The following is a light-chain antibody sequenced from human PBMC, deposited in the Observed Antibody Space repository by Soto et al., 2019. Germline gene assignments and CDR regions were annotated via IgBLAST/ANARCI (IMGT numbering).Light chain of an antibody. Sequence: DIQTTQSPSTLSASVGDRVTITCRASQSISSWLAWYQQKLGRAPRLLIYDASSLESGVPSRFSGSGYGTEFTLTISSLQPDDFATYYCQQYNTYSSLTFGGGTKVDSK. V-gene: IGKV1-5*01. CDR3: QQYNTYSSLT. CDR1: QSISSW. J-gene: IGKJ4*01. CDR2: DAS.